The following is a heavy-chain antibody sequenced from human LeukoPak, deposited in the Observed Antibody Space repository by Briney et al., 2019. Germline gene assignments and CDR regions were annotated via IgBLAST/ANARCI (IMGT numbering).Heavy chain of an antibody. D-gene: IGHD3-22*01. Sequence: GGSLRLSCAASGFTFSSYWMRWVRQAPGKGLEWVANIKQDGSEKYYVDSVKGRFTISRDNAKNSLYLQMNSLRAEDTAVYYCARIPIVDITSGGYWGQGTLVTVSS. J-gene: IGHJ4*02. CDR1: GFTFSSYW. CDR3: ARIPIVDITSGGY. CDR2: IKQDGSEK. V-gene: IGHV3-7*01.